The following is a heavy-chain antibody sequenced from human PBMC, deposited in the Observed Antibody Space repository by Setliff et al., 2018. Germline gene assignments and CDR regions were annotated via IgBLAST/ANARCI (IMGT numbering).Heavy chain of an antibody. CDR1: GGSISGNSYY. Sequence: LSLTCTVSGGSISGNSYYWGWIRQAPGKGLEWVAVIWDDGVKKYHADSVKGRFTISRDNSKNTLYLQMNSLRPEDTAVYYCARTCSGSGCYAGLESWGQGTPVTVS. CDR2: IWDDGVKK. V-gene: IGHV3-33*08. CDR3: ARTCSGSGCYAGLES. J-gene: IGHJ4*02. D-gene: IGHD2-15*01.